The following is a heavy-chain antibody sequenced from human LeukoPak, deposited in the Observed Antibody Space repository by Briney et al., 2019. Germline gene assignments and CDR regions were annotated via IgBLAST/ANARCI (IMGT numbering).Heavy chain of an antibody. CDR2: ISSRGGTI. Sequence: GGTLRLSCAASGYIFSDYFMSGMRQAPPRGREWVSYISSRGGTIYYTDSVKGRFTISRDNAKNSLYLQMNSLSAADTAVYYCARAAAPYYYYYYMDVWGKGTTVTVSS. CDR3: ARAAAPYYYYYYMDV. J-gene: IGHJ6*03. V-gene: IGHV3-11*04. D-gene: IGHD6-13*01. CDR1: GYIFSDYF.